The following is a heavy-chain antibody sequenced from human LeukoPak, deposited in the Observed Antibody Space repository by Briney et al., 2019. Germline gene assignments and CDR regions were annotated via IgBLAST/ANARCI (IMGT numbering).Heavy chain of an antibody. CDR3: ARTPGPVGTWFDP. CDR1: GGSISSYY. CDR2: INHSGST. V-gene: IGHV4-34*01. Sequence: PSETLSLTCTVSGGSISSYYWSWIRQPPGKGLEWIGEINHSGSTNYNPSLKSRVTMSEDTSKNQFSLKLSSVTAADTAVYYCARTPGPVGTWFDPWGQGTLVTVSS. J-gene: IGHJ5*02. D-gene: IGHD1-26*01.